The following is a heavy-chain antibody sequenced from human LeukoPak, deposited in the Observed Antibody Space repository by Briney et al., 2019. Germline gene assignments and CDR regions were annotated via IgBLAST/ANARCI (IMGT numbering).Heavy chain of an antibody. CDR3: ARGRRLRLGDNWFDP. D-gene: IGHD3-16*01. Sequence: KTSETLSLTCAVYGGSFSGYYWSWIRQPPGKGPEWIGEINHSGSTNYNPSLKSRVTISVDTSKNQFSLKLSSVTAADTAVYYCARGRRLRLGDNWFDPWGQGTLVTVSS. V-gene: IGHV4-34*01. CDR2: INHSGST. CDR1: GGSFSGYY. J-gene: IGHJ5*02.